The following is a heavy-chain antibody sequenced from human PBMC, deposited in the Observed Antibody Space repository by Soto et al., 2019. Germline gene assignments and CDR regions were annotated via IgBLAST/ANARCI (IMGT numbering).Heavy chain of an antibody. D-gene: IGHD1-26*01. J-gene: IGHJ3*02. V-gene: IGHV3-23*01. CDR2: ISGIGGST. CDR1: GFTFSSYA. Sequence: PGGSLRLSCAASGFTFSSYAMSWVRQAPGKGLEWVSAISGIGGSTYYADSVKGRFTIPRDNSKNTLYLQMNSLRAEDTAVYYCACPIVGATHDAFDIWGQGTMVTVSS. CDR3: ACPIVGATHDAFDI.